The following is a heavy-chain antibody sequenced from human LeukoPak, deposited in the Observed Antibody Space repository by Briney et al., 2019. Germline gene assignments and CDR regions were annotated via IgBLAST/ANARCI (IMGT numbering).Heavy chain of an antibody. CDR3: ARNRGSSYYYYGMDV. D-gene: IGHD2-2*01. V-gene: IGHV3-13*01. Sequence: GGSLRLSCAASGFTFSSYDMHWVRQATGRGLEWVSAIGTAGDTYYPGSVKGRFTISRENAKNSLYLQMNSLRAEDTAVYYCARNRGSSYYYYGMDVWGQGTTVTVSS. J-gene: IGHJ6*02. CDR2: IGTAGDT. CDR1: GFTFSSYD.